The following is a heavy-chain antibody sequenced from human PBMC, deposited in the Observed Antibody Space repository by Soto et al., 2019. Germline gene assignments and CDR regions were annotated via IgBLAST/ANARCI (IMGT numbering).Heavy chain of an antibody. D-gene: IGHD6-6*01. V-gene: IGHV4-59*01. CDR2: IYDSGSA. Sequence: SETLSLTCTVSGGSIISYYWSWIRQPPGKGLEWMGDIYDSGSANYNPSLNSRVTMSVDTSKNQFSLNLTSVTAADTAVYSCARGARRYRYRWGHGIPVTVSS. J-gene: IGHJ4*01. CDR1: GGSIISYY. CDR3: ARGARRYRYR.